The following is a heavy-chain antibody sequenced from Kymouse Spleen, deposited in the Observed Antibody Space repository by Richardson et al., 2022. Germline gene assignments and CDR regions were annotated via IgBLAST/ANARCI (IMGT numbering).Heavy chain of an antibody. J-gene: IGHJ6*02. V-gene: IGHV3-30*18. CDR3: AKEPGSYYYGMDV. D-gene: IGHD1-14*01,IGHD3-10*01. Sequence: QVQLVESGGGVVQPGRSLRLSCAASGFTFSSYGMHWVRQAPGKGLEWVAVISYDGSNKYYADSVKGRFTISRDNSKNTLYLQMNSLRAEDTAVYYCAKEPGSYYYGMDVWGQGTTVTVSS. CDR2: ISYDGSNK. CDR1: GFTFSSYG.